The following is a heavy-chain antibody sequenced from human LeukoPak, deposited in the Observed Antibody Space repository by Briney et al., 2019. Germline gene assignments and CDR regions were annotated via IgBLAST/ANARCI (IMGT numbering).Heavy chain of an antibody. CDR2: IYYSGST. J-gene: IGHJ4*02. CDR3: ARGRWLQPDY. D-gene: IGHD5-24*01. CDR1: GGSISGHY. Sequence: SETLSLTCTVSGGSISGHYWSWIRQPPGKGLEWIGYIYYSGSTNYNPSLKSRVTISADTSKNQFSLKLSSVTAADTAVYYCARGRWLQPDYWGQGTLVTVSS. V-gene: IGHV4-59*11.